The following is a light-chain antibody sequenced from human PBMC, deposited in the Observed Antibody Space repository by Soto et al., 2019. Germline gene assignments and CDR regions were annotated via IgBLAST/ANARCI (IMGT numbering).Light chain of an antibody. CDR3: QSYDSSLSVV. Sequence: VVTQPPSVSGAPGQRVTISCTGSSSNIGAGYDVHWYQQLPGTAPKLLIYGNSNRPSGVPDRFSGSKSGTSASLAITGLQAEDEADYYCQSYDSSLSVVFGGGTKLTVL. J-gene: IGLJ2*01. CDR2: GNS. V-gene: IGLV1-40*01. CDR1: SSNIGAGYD.